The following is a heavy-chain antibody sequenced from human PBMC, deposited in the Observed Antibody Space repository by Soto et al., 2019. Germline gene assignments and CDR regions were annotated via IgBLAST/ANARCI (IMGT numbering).Heavy chain of an antibody. J-gene: IGHJ4*02. V-gene: IGHV4-30-2*01. D-gene: IGHD6-13*01. CDR1: GGSISSGGYS. CDR2: IYHSGST. CDR3: ARLSPSISSCLDY. Sequence: SETLSLTCAVSGGSISSGGYSWSWIRQPPGKGLEWIGYIYHSGSTYYNPSLKSRVTISIDRSKNQFSLKLNSVTAADTAVYYCARLSPSISSCLDYWGQGTLVTVSS.